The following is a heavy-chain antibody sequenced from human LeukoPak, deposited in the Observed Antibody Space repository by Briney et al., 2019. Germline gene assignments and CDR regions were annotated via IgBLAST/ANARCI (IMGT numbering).Heavy chain of an antibody. V-gene: IGHV3-7*01. J-gene: IGHJ4*02. CDR3: ARDLYYDSSGYWDY. CDR2: IRQDGSEK. Sequence: GGSLRLSCAASGFTFSSYWMSWVRQAPGKGLEWVANIRQDGSEKYYVDSVKGRFIISRDNAKNSLYLQMNSLRAEDTAVYYCARDLYYDSSGYWDYWGQGTLVTVSS. D-gene: IGHD3-22*01. CDR1: GFTFSSYW.